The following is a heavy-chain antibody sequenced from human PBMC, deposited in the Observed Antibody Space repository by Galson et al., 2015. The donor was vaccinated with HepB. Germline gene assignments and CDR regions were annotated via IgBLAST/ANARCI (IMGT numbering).Heavy chain of an antibody. V-gene: IGHV1-18*04. D-gene: IGHD5-18*01. CDR1: GYTFTSYG. Sequence: SVKVSCKASGYTFTSYGISWVRQAPGQGLEWMGWISAYNGNTNYAQKLQGRVTMTTDTSTSTAYMELRSLRSDDTAVYYCAREVKGVDTAMVHYYYGMDVWGQGTTVTVSS. J-gene: IGHJ6*02. CDR3: AREVKGVDTAMVHYYYGMDV. CDR2: ISAYNGNT.